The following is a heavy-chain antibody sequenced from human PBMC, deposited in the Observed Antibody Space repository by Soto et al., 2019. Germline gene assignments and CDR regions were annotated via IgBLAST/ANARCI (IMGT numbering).Heavy chain of an antibody. V-gene: IGHV4-39*01. Sequence: SETLSLTCTVSGGSISSSSYYWGWIRQPPGKGLEWIGSIYYSGSTYYNPSLKSRVTISVDTSKNQFSLKLSSVTAADTAVYYCARHSHYLSIAARPGFDYWGQGTLVTAPQ. D-gene: IGHD6-6*01. CDR3: ARHSHYLSIAARPGFDY. J-gene: IGHJ4*02. CDR1: GGSISSSSYY. CDR2: IYYSGST.